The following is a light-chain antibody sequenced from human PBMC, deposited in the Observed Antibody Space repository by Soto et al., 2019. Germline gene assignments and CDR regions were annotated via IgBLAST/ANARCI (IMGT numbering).Light chain of an antibody. Sequence: QSASVSGSPGQSITISCTGTSSDVGGYNYVSWYQQHPGKAPKLMIYEVSNRPSGVSNRFSGSKSGNTASLTISGLQAEDEADYYCSSYTSSSVVFGGGTKLTVL. CDR2: EVS. CDR3: SSYTSSSVV. V-gene: IGLV2-14*01. J-gene: IGLJ2*01. CDR1: SSDVGGYNY.